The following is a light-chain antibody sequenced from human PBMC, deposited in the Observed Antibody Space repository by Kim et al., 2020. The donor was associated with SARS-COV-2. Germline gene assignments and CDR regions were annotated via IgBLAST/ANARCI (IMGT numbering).Light chain of an antibody. J-gene: IGLJ2*01. CDR2: VVS. V-gene: IGLV2-8*01. CDR1: SRDVSGYTY. Sequence: SVTSSSPGTSRDVSGYTYLSCDQQRQVGDPNLMCYVVSRRRSGVPDRCSGSGSGNTASLTVSGLQAEDVADYYCSSYAGSNNLVFGGGTQLTVL. CDR3: SSYAGSNNLV.